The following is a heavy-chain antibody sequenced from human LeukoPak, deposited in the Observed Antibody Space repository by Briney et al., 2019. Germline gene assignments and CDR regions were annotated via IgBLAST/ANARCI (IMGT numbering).Heavy chain of an antibody. Sequence: PSETLSLTCSVSGGSISGISYYWGWIRQPPGKGLEWIGNIYSSGSTYNNPSLKSRVIISVDTSKNQFSLKLTSVTAADTAVYYCARQGVVGATGFDYWGQGTLVTVSS. J-gene: IGHJ4*02. V-gene: IGHV4-39*01. D-gene: IGHD1-26*01. CDR2: IYSSGST. CDR1: GGSISGISYY. CDR3: ARQGVVGATGFDY.